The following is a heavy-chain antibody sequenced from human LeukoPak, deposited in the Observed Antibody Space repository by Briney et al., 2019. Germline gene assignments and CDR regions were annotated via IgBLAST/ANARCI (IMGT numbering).Heavy chain of an antibody. CDR3: ARDLRSGFDY. D-gene: IGHD3-10*01. CDR1: GFTFRSYA. V-gene: IGHV3-33*08. Sequence: PGRSLRLSCAASGFTFRSYAMHWVRQTPGKGLEWVAVIWSDGRNKYYADSVEGRFTISRDNSKNTLYLQMNSLRAEDTAVYFCARDLRSGFDYWGQGTQVSVSS. CDR2: IWSDGRNK. J-gene: IGHJ4*02.